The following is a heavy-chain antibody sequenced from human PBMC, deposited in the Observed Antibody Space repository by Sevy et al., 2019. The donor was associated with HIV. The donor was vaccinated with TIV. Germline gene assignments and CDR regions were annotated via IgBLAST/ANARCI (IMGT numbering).Heavy chain of an antibody. Sequence: GGSLRLSCATSGFTFSDAWLSWVRQAPGKGLEWVALISHGGSYEYYVDSVKGRFTVSSDRSKNILYLQMDSLRAEDTAVYYCARMVSGGLRWELIKENAFDIWGQGTAVTVSS. V-gene: IGHV3-30*19. J-gene: IGHJ3*02. CDR2: ISHGGSYE. CDR1: GFTFSDAW. CDR3: ARMVSGGLRWELIKENAFDI. D-gene: IGHD4-17*01.